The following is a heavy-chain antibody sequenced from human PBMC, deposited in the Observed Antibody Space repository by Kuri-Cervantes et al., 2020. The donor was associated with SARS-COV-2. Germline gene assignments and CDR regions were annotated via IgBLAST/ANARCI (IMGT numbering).Heavy chain of an antibody. D-gene: IGHD3-10*01. J-gene: IGHJ6*03. CDR2: ISSSSSYS. V-gene: IGHV3-11*06. CDR1: GFIFSDSY. Sequence: GGSLRLSCAASGFIFSDSYMSWVRQAPGKGLEWVSYISSSSSYSYYADSVKGRLTISRDNAKNSLYLQMNSLRAEDTAVYYCARHYGSGSYSFMHVWSKGTPVTVSS. CDR3: ARHYGSGSYSFMHV.